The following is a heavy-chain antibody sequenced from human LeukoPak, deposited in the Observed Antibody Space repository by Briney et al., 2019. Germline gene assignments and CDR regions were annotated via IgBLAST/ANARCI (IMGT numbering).Heavy chain of an antibody. Sequence: GASVKVSCKASGYTFTGYYMHWVRQAPGQGLEWMGWINPNSGGTNYAQKFQGRVTMTRDTSISTAYMELRSLRSDDTAVYYCARVHSEQQLAYYYYYYMDVWGKGTTVTISS. J-gene: IGHJ6*03. CDR1: GYTFTGYY. D-gene: IGHD6-13*01. V-gene: IGHV1-2*02. CDR2: INPNSGGT. CDR3: ARVHSEQQLAYYYYYYMDV.